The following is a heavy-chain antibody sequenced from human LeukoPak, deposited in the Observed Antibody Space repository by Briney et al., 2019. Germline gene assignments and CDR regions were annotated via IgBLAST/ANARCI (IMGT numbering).Heavy chain of an antibody. Sequence: GGSLRLSCTASGFTFGDYAMSWVRQAPGKGLELVGFIRSKAYGGTTEYAASVKGRFTISRDDSKSIAYLQMNSLKTEDTAVYYCSKWVRFGEFYDYWGQGTLVTVSS. V-gene: IGHV3-49*04. CDR1: GFTFGDYA. CDR3: SKWVRFGEFYDY. CDR2: IRSKAYGGTT. J-gene: IGHJ4*02. D-gene: IGHD3-10*01.